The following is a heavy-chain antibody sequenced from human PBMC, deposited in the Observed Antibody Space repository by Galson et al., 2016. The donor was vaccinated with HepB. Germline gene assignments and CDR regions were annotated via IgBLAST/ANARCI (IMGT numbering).Heavy chain of an antibody. J-gene: IGHJ5*02. CDR3: ARLTLSIKNIVGYKWFDP. CDR2: IYPGDSDT. Sequence: QSGAEVKKPGESLKISCKGSGYSFSSYWIGWVRQMPGKGLEWMGVIYPGDSDTRYSPSFEGQVTISADKSTSTAYLQWSSLKASDTAVYYCARLTLSIKNIVGYKWFDPWGQGTLVTVSS. V-gene: IGHV5-51*01. CDR1: GYSFSSYW. D-gene: IGHD3-22*01.